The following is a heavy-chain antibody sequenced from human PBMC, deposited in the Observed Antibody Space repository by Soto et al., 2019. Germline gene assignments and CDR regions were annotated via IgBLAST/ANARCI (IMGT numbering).Heavy chain of an antibody. CDR1: GYTFTSYD. J-gene: IGHJ4*02. Sequence: QVQLVQSGAEVKKPGASVKVSCKASGYTFTSYDINWVRQATGQGLEWMGWMNPNSGNTGYAQKFQGRVTMTRNTAINTAYMELSSLRSEDTAVYYCARGYCSSTSCYAGYFGYWGQGTLVTVSS. CDR3: ARGYCSSTSCYAGYFGY. V-gene: IGHV1-8*01. D-gene: IGHD2-2*01. CDR2: MNPNSGNT.